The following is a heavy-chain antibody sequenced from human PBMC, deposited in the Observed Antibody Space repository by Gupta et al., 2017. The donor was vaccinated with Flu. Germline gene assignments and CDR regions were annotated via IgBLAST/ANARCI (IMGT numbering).Heavy chain of an antibody. CDR3: ARRGGGHCSGGSCYSFDF. V-gene: IGHV1-69*01. Sequence: QVQLVQSGAEVKKPGSLVKVSCKASGVPFSTYAIYWVRQALGQGLEWMGGITPVSGPTNYAQKFQGRVTMTADESTSKAYLEISSLRFEDTAIYYCARRGGGHCSGGSCYSFDFWGQGALVTVSS. CDR2: ITPVSGPT. D-gene: IGHD2-15*01. J-gene: IGHJ4*02. CDR1: GVPFSTYA.